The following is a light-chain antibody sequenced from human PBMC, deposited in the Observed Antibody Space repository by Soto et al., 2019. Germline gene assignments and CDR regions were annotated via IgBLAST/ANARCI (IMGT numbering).Light chain of an antibody. V-gene: IGKV3-20*01. Sequence: EIVLTQSPGTLSLSPGERATLSSRASQSIASSYLAWYQQKPGQPPRLLLYRTFNRATGIPDRFSASGSGTDFTLTISRLEPEDFAVYFCQQFSRPPLTFGGGTKVEI. CDR3: QQFSRPPLT. CDR2: RTF. J-gene: IGKJ4*01. CDR1: QSIASSY.